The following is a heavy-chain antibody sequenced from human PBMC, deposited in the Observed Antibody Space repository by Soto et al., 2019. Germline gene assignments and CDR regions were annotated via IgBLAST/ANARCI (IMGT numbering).Heavy chain of an antibody. CDR1: GFTFSSYA. D-gene: IGHD1-20*01. CDR2: ISGSGGST. Sequence: GGSLRLSCAASGFTFSSYAMSWVRQAPGKGLEWVSAISGSGGSTYYADSMKGRFTISRDNSKNTLYLQMNSLRAEDTAVYYCAKDRYNWNDAFDIWGQGTMVTVSS. V-gene: IGHV3-23*01. CDR3: AKDRYNWNDAFDI. J-gene: IGHJ3*02.